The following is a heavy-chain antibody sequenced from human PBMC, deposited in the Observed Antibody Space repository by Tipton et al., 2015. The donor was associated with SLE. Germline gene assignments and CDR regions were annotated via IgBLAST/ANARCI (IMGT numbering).Heavy chain of an antibody. Sequence: TLSLTCAVSGYSIISDYWWGWIRQTPGKGLQWIGNIYHRGNSYYKPSLKSRATISIDTSNNHFSLRLTSVTAADTAVYYCASGGYGSGSHYLGGWFDPWGRGTLVTVSS. J-gene: IGHJ5*02. D-gene: IGHD3-10*01. V-gene: IGHV4-38-2*01. CDR3: ASGGYGSGSHYLGGWFDP. CDR1: GYSIISDYW. CDR2: IYHRGNS.